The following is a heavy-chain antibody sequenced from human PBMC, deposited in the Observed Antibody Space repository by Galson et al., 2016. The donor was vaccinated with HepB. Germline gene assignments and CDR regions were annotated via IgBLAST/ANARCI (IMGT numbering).Heavy chain of an antibody. D-gene: IGHD3-10*01. CDR3: AKEKDSFQVQTPPDAFDV. J-gene: IGHJ3*01. V-gene: IGHV3-9*01. CDR1: GFNFGDYT. CDR2: ISRKSGDM. Sequence: SLRLSCAASGFNFGDYTMHWVRLAPGKGLEWVTGISRKSGDMPYAASVKGRFTISRDNAKNSVYLQMNSVTTEDTALYYCAKEKDSFQVQTPPDAFDVWGQGTMVTVSS.